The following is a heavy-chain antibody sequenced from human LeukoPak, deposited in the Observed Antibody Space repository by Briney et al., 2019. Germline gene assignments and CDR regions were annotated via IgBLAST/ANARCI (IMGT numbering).Heavy chain of an antibody. CDR3: ATGPRVAFDI. Sequence: GASVKVSCRVSGYTLTELSMHWVRQAPGKGLEWMGGFDPEDGETIYAQKFQGRVTMTEDTSADTAYMELSSLRSEDTAVYYCATGPRVAFDIWGQGTMVTVSS. CDR2: FDPEDGET. CDR1: GYTLTELS. J-gene: IGHJ3*02. V-gene: IGHV1-24*01.